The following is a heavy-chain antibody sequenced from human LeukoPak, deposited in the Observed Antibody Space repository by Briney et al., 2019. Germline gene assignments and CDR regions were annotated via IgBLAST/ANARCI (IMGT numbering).Heavy chain of an antibody. CDR3: TRVVGTRAGSFYTSPYYYYMDV. CDR1: GDSIRSHY. V-gene: IGHV4-59*11. CDR2: IHYSGST. D-gene: IGHD3-10*01. J-gene: IGHJ6*03. Sequence: PSETLSLTCTVSGDSIRSHYWGWIRQPPGKGLEWIGDIHYSGSTNYNPSLESRVTMSVDTSKTHFSLKLTSVTAADTAVYFCTRVVGTRAGSFYTSPYYYYMDVWGKGTTVTVSS.